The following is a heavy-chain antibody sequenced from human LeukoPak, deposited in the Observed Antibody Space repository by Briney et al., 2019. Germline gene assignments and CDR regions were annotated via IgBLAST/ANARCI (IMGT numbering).Heavy chain of an antibody. CDR3: ARPGIAAAGTPFDY. CDR1: GYTFTDYY. D-gene: IGHD6-13*01. V-gene: IGHV1-69*13. J-gene: IGHJ4*02. CDR2: IIPIFGTA. Sequence: SVKVSCKASGYTFTDYYINWVRQAPGQGLEWMGGIIPIFGTANYAQKFQGRVTITADESTSTAYMELSSLRSEDTAVYYCARPGIAAAGTPFDYWGQGTLVTVSS.